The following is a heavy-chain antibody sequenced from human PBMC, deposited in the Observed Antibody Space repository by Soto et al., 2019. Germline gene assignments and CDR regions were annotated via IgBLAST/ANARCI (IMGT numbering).Heavy chain of an antibody. CDR3: ARVYGEYVSAFDY. V-gene: IGHV4-59*01. J-gene: IGHJ4*02. CDR2: IYYSGST. CDR1: GGSISSYY. D-gene: IGHD4-17*01. Sequence: SETLSLTCTVSGGSISSYYWSWIRQPPGKGLEWIGYIYYSGSTNYNPSPKSRVTISVDTSKNQFSLKLSSVTAGDTAVYYCARVYGEYVSAFDYWGQGTLVTVSS.